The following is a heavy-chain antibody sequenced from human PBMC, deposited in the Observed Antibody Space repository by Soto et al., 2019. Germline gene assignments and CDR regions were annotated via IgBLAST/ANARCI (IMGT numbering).Heavy chain of an antibody. J-gene: IGHJ6*02. V-gene: IGHV4-59*01. CDR3: ARDLIAAAGTLSRGDYYYYGMDV. CDR2: VYYSGYT. Sequence: SETLSLTCTVSGGSMSPYYWSWIRQAPGVGLEWIAYVYYSGYTHYNPSLKSRVTISVDTSKNQFSLKLSSVTAADTAVYYCARDLIAAAGTLSRGDYYYYGMDVWGQGTTVTVSS. D-gene: IGHD6-13*01. CDR1: GGSMSPYY.